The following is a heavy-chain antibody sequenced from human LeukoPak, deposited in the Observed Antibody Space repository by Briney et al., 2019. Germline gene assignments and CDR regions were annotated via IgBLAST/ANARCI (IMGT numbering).Heavy chain of an antibody. CDR1: GYTFTSYA. CDR3: ARLFRYFDWLSLGY. CDR2: INAGNGNT. Sequence: ASVKVSCKASGYTFTSYAMHWVRQAPGQRLEGMGWINAGNGNTKYSQKFQGRVTITRDTSASTAYMELSSLRSEDTAVYYCARLFRYFDWLSLGYWGQGTLVTVSS. D-gene: IGHD3-9*01. V-gene: IGHV1-3*01. J-gene: IGHJ4*02.